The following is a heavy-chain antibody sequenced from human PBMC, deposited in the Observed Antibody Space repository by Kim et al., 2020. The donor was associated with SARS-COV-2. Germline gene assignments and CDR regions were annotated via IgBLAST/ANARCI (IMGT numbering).Heavy chain of an antibody. J-gene: IGHJ2*01. CDR3: ARDLRWSKYWYFDL. Sequence: SQKFQGRVTITRDTSASTAYMELSSLRSEDTAVYYCARDLRWSKYWYFDLWGRGTLVTVSS. V-gene: IGHV1-3*01. D-gene: IGHD4-17*01.